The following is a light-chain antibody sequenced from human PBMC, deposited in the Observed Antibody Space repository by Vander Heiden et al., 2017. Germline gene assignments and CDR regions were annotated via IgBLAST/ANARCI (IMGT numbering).Light chain of an antibody. CDR3: QQYYSTPPA. CDR1: QTVLDSSSNKSF. J-gene: IGKJ1*01. Sequence: DIVMTQSPDSLDVSLGERATINCKSSQTVLDSSSNKSFLTLYQQNPRQPPNLLIYWASTRESGVPDRFSGSGSGTDFTLTISSLQAEDVAVYYCQQYYSTPPAFGQGSKVEVK. V-gene: IGKV4-1*01. CDR2: WAS.